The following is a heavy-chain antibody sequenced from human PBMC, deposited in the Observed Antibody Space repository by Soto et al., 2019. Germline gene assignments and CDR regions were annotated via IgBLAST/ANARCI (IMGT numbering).Heavy chain of an antibody. D-gene: IGHD2-21*01. J-gene: IGHJ6*02. V-gene: IGHV3-9*01. CDR2: LSLNGVTI. Sequence: EVPLVESGGGLVQPGRSLRLSCAASGFTFGDYAMHWVRQVPGKGLQWVSGLSLNGVTIGYAASVKGRFTISRDNAKKSVYPQMTGVRPDDTALSYGAAARACASGDSSGFHYGMDVWGLGTPVTVS. CDR3: AAARACASGDSSGFHYGMDV. CDR1: GFTFGDYA.